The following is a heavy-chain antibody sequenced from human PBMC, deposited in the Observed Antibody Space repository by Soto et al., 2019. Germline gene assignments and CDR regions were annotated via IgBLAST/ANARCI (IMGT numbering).Heavy chain of an antibody. CDR1: GVTYSSNG. Sequence: PAKLTSKARGVTYSSNGLSWVRQAPGQGLEWMGWISAYNGNTNYAQKLQGRVTMTTDTSTSTAYMDLSGLRSDDTATYYCVKTYDGNGQPSHYFDPCGQGTPVTVSS. D-gene: IGHD3-16*01. CDR3: VKTYDGNGQPSHYFDP. V-gene: IGHV1-18*04. J-gene: IGHJ5*02. CDR2: ISAYNGNT.